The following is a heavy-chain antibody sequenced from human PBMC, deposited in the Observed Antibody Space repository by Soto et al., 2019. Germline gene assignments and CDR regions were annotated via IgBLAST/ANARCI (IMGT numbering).Heavy chain of an antibody. CDR1: GFTFSDYY. CDR2: ISSSGSTI. J-gene: IGHJ6*02. CDR3: ARGRVRGVIWIQYYYYGMDV. Sequence: GGSLRLSCAASGFTFSDYYMSWIRQAPGKGLEWVSYISSSGSTIYYADSVKGRFTISRDNAKNSLYLQMNSLRAEDTAVYYCARGRVRGVIWIQYYYYGMDVWGQGTTVTVSS. D-gene: IGHD3-10*01. V-gene: IGHV3-11*01.